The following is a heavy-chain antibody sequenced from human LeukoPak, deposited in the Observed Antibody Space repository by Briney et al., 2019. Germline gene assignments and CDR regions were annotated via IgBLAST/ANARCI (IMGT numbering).Heavy chain of an antibody. D-gene: IGHD3-22*01. Sequence: SETLSLTCSVSGGSISSSIYYWGWIRQPPGMGLEWIGSIYHTGKTYYSPSLKSRVTISVDTSKSQFSLNLISVTAADTALYYCARQAGLLEYYDSTDYYDAFEMWGQGTMVTVSS. J-gene: IGHJ3*02. CDR2: IYHTGKT. CDR1: GGSISSSIYY. CDR3: ARQAGLLEYYDSTDYYDAFEM. V-gene: IGHV4-39*01.